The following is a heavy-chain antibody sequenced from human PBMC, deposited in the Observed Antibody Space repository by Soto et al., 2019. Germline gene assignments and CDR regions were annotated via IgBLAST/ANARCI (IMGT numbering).Heavy chain of an antibody. Sequence: VQVLESGGDFIQPGGSLRLSCAASGFSFRTFAMTWVRQAPGKGLEWVSTIISTGISTYYADSVKGRFTISRANSKNTLYLQMNSLRAEDSAVYYCAKGNYGDYGGFDPWGQGTLVTVSS. J-gene: IGHJ5*02. CDR3: AKGNYGDYGGFDP. CDR2: IISTGIST. CDR1: GFSFRTFA. D-gene: IGHD4-17*01. V-gene: IGHV3-23*01.